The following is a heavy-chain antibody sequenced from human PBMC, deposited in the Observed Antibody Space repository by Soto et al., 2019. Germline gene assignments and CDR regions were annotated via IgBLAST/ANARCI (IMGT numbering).Heavy chain of an antibody. J-gene: IGHJ6*02. D-gene: IGHD2-15*01. CDR2: IYYSGNT. CDR1: GESISSGDHY. V-gene: IGHV4-30-4*01. Sequence: SETLSLTCTVSGESISSGDHYWSWVRQTPGEGLEWIGFIYYSGNTYYNPSLKSRVSMSVDTSNNQFSLKLNSVTAADTAVYYCARDAGYCNSVSCYPYNMDVWGQGTTVTVSS. CDR3: ARDAGYCNSVSCYPYNMDV.